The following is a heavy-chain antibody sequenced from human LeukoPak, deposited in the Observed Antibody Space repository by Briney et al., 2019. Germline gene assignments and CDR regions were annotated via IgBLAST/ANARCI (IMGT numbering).Heavy chain of an antibody. CDR1: GFTFSSHW. CDR2: IKQDGSEK. Sequence: GGSLRLSCAASGFTFSSHWMSWVRQAPGKGLEWVANIKQDGSEKYYVDSVKGRFTISRDNAKNSLYLQMNSLRAEDTAVYYCARDRTNIGTTVVTSEVAFDIWGQGTMVTVSS. CDR3: ARDRTNIGTTVVTSEVAFDI. J-gene: IGHJ3*02. D-gene: IGHD4-23*01. V-gene: IGHV3-7*01.